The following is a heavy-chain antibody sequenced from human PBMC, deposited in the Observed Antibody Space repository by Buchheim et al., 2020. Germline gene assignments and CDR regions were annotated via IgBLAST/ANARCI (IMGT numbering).Heavy chain of an antibody. V-gene: IGHV1-3*04. J-gene: IGHJ4*02. CDR1: GYSFASYD. Sequence: QVQLVQSGAEVKKPGASVKVSCKASGYSFASYDVHWVRQAPGQGLEWMGWINIGNANTRYAQIFQGRVAITRDTSASSGFMELSSLRSEDTAVYYCARRSRTGGLDYWGQGSL. CDR3: ARRSRTGGLDY. CDR2: INIGNANT. D-gene: IGHD2-8*02.